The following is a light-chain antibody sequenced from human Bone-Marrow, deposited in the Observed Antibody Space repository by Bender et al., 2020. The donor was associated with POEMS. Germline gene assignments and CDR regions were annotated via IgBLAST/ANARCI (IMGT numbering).Light chain of an antibody. CDR3: AVWDDSLNGWV. Sequence: QSVLTQPPSASGTPGQRVTISCSGGSSNIGAHAVNWYQHLPGTAPKLLIYSSHRRPSEVPGRFSGSRSGTSASLAISGLQSEDEADYCCAVWDDSLNGWVFGGGTKLTVL. J-gene: IGLJ3*02. V-gene: IGLV1-44*01. CDR1: SSNIGAHA. CDR2: SSH.